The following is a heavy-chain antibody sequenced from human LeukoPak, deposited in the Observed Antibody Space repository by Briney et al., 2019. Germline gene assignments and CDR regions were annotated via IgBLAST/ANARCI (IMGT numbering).Heavy chain of an antibody. CDR1: GGSISSYY. V-gene: IGHV4-59*01. D-gene: IGHD2/OR15-2a*01. CDR3: ARVFSFYGMDV. Sequence: SETLSLTCTVSGGSISSYYWNWIRQPPGKGLEWIVYIYYSGGTNYNPSLKSRVTISVDTSKNQFSLKLSSVTAADTAVYYCARVFSFYGMDVWGQGTTVTVSS. J-gene: IGHJ6*02. CDR2: IYYSGGT.